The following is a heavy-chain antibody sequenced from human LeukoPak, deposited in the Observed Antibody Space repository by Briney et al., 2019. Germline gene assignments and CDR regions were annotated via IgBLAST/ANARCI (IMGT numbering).Heavy chain of an antibody. J-gene: IGHJ4*02. CDR1: GGSISSGGYY. CDR3: ARYLTYYYGSSGYYHFDY. D-gene: IGHD3-22*01. Sequence: SQTLSLTCTVSGGSISSGGYYWSWIRQPPGKGLEWIGYIYHSGSAYYNPSLKSRVTISVDRSKNQFSLKLSSVTAADTAVYYCARYLTYYYGSSGYYHFDYWGQGTLVTVSS. V-gene: IGHV4-30-2*01. CDR2: IYHSGSA.